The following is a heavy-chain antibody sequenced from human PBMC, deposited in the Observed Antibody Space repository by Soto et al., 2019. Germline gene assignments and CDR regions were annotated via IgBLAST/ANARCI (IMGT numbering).Heavy chain of an antibody. CDR2: ISAYNGNT. V-gene: IGHV1-18*04. CDR1: GYTFTSYG. CDR3: ARAAREVIVAVNSVDY. Sequence: GASVKVSCKASGYTFTSYGISWVRQAPGQGLEWMGWISAYNGNTNYAQKLQGRVTMTTDTSTSTAYMELRSLRSDDTAVYYCARAAREVIVAVNSVDYWGQGTLVTVSS. D-gene: IGHD3-22*01. J-gene: IGHJ4*02.